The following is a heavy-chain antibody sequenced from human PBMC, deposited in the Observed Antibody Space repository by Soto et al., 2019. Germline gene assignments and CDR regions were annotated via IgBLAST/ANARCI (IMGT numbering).Heavy chain of an antibody. V-gene: IGHV4-31*03. CDR1: GGSISSGDYY. D-gene: IGHD3-10*01. Sequence: QVQLQESGPGLVKPSQTLSLTCTVSGGSISSGDYYWSWIRQHPGKGLEWIGYIYYSGSTYYNPSLKGRVTISVDTSKNQFSLKLSSVIAADTAVYYCARDVPPGRGSPNSYYYGMDVWGQGATFTVSS. CDR2: IYYSGST. J-gene: IGHJ6*02. CDR3: ARDVPPGRGSPNSYYYGMDV.